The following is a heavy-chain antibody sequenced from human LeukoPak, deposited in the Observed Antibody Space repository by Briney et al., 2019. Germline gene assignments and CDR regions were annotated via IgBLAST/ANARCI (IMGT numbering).Heavy chain of an antibody. Sequence: SETLSLTCTVSGGSISSYYWSWIRQPAGKGLEWIGRIYTSGSTNYNPSLKSRVTMSVDTSKNQFSLKLSSVTAADTAVYYCARTPGAGATVHFDYWGQGTLVTVSS. J-gene: IGHJ4*02. CDR1: GGSISSYY. CDR2: IYTSGST. CDR3: ARTPGAGATVHFDY. D-gene: IGHD1-26*01. V-gene: IGHV4-4*07.